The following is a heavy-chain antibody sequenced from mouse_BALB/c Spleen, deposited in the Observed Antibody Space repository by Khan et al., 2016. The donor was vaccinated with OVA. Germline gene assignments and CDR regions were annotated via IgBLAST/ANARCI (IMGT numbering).Heavy chain of an antibody. Sequence: QVQLKQSGAELVRPGASVKLSCKTSGYIFTSYWIHWVRQSPGQGLEWIARIYPGTDNTYYNEKLKDQATLTADKSSSTAYMQLSSLKSEDSAVYCCARWEALYYFDYWGQGTTLTVSS. CDR1: GYIFTSYW. CDR3: ARWEALYYFDY. D-gene: IGHD3-2*02. V-gene: IGHV1-76*01. J-gene: IGHJ2*01. CDR2: IYPGTDNT.